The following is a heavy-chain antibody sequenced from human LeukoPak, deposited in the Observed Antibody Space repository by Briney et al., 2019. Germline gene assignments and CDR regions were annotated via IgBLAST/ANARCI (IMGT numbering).Heavy chain of an antibody. V-gene: IGHV3-23*01. Sequence: GGSLRLSCAASGFSLSSHAMSWVRQAPGKGLEWVSGISWNSGSIGYADSVKGRFTISRDDSRNTAYLQMNSLKTEDTAVYYCTGGVIKGWNAFDIWGQGTMVTVSS. CDR1: GFSLSSHA. D-gene: IGHD3-3*01. J-gene: IGHJ3*02. CDR3: TGGVIKGWNAFDI. CDR2: ISWNSGSI.